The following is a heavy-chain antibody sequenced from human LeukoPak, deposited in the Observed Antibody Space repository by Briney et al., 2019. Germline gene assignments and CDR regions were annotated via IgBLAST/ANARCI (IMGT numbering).Heavy chain of an antibody. Sequence: SETLSLTCTVSGGSISSYYWSWIRQPPGKGLEWIGYIYTSGSTNYNPSLKSRVTISVDTSKNQFSLKLSSVTAADTAVYYCARLIAVAGYFDYWGQGTLVTVSS. CDR2: IYTSGST. CDR1: GGSISSYY. J-gene: IGHJ4*02. V-gene: IGHV4-4*09. CDR3: ARLIAVAGYFDY. D-gene: IGHD6-19*01.